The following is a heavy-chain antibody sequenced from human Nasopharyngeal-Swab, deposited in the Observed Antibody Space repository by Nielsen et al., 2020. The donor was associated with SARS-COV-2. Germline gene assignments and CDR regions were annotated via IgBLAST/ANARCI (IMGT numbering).Heavy chain of an antibody. V-gene: IGHV3-7*04. CDR3: ARLGGSSWYFDY. Sequence: GESLKLSCAASGFSFITYGIHWVRQAPGKGLEWVANINQDGSEKYYVDSVKGRFTISRDNAKNSLYLQMNSLRAEDTAVYYCARLGGSSWYFDYLGQGTLVTVSS. CDR2: INQDGSEK. J-gene: IGHJ4*02. CDR1: GFSFITYG. D-gene: IGHD6-13*01.